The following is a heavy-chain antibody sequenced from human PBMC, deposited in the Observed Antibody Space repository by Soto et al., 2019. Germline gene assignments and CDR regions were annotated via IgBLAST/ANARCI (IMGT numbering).Heavy chain of an antibody. CDR1: GFIFSSYG. V-gene: IGHV3-33*01. D-gene: IGHD6-13*01. Sequence: QVQLVESGGGVVQPGRSLRLSCAASGFIFSSYGMHWVRQAPGKGLEWVAVTRYDGSIQYYADSVKGRFTISRDNSKNTLYLQMNSLKDEDTAVYYCARDYSSTWYGFDFWGQGTLVTVSS. CDR3: ARDYSSTWYGFDF. J-gene: IGHJ4*02. CDR2: TRYDGSIQ.